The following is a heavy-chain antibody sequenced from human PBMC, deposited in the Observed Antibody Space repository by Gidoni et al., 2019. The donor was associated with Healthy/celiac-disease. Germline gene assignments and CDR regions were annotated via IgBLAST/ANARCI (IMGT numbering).Heavy chain of an antibody. CDR3: ATGTGVGATTAALLNY. D-gene: IGHD5-12*01. CDR2: IIPIVGTA. Sequence: QVQLVQSGAEVQKPGSSVKVSCKASGGTFSSHAIRWVRQAPGQGLEWMRGIIPIVGTANYEQKFQGRVTITADEYTSTAYMELSSLRAEDTAVYYCATGTGVGATTAALLNYWGQGTLVTVSS. J-gene: IGHJ4*02. CDR1: GGTFSSHA. V-gene: IGHV1-69*01.